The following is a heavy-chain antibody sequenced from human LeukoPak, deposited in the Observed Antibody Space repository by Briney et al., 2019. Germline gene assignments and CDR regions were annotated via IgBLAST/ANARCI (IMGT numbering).Heavy chain of an antibody. Sequence: SETLSLTCAVYGGSFSGYYWTWIRQPPGKGPEWIGEINYSGRTNYNPSLKSRVTISVDTSRNQFSLKVSSVTAADTAVYYCARHPGITAAGTGFDIWGQGTMVTVSS. CDR3: ARHPGITAAGTGFDI. D-gene: IGHD6-13*01. J-gene: IGHJ3*02. V-gene: IGHV4-34*01. CDR1: GGSFSGYY. CDR2: INYSGRT.